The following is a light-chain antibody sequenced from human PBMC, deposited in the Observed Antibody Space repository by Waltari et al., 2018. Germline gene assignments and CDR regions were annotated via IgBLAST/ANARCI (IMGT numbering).Light chain of an antibody. Sequence: DIQLTQSPSFLSASVGDRVTITCRASQGIGDFLAWYHLRPGKAPNLLIYAASTLQSGVPSRFSGSGSGTHFTLTISSLQPEDFATYYCQQFNSYPLTFGGGTKVE. CDR2: AAS. CDR1: QGIGDF. J-gene: IGKJ4*01. CDR3: QQFNSYPLT. V-gene: IGKV1-9*01.